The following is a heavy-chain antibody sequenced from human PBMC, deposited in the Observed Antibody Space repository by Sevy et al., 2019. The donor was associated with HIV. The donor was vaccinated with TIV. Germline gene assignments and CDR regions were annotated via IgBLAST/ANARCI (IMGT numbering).Heavy chain of an antibody. CDR3: AKGSTSPYARYYFDY. D-gene: IGHD2-2*01. V-gene: IGHV3-23*01. CDR2: ISGSGGST. J-gene: IGHJ4*02. CDR1: GFTFSSYA. Sequence: GGSLRLSCAASGFTFSSYAMSWVRQAPGKGLEWVSAISGSGGSTYYADSVKGRFTISRDNSKNTLYLQMNSLRAEDTAVYYCAKGSTSPYARYYFDYWGQGTLVTVSS.